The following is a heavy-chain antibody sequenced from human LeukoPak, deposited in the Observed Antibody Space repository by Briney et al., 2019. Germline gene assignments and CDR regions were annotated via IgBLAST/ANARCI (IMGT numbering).Heavy chain of an antibody. D-gene: IGHD6-19*01. J-gene: IGHJ6*02. CDR3: ARSRSVAGTLNYYYGMDV. V-gene: IGHV1-18*01. CDR2: ISGYNGNT. CDR1: GYTFSSHG. Sequence: ASVKVSCKASGYTFSSHGFSWVRQAPGQGLEWMGWISGYNGNTNYAQKLQGRVTMTTDTSTSTAYMELRSLRSDDTAVYYCARSRSVAGTLNYYYGMDVWGQGTTVTVSS.